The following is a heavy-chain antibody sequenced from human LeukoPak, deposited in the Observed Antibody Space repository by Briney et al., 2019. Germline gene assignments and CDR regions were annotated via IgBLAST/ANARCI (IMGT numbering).Heavy chain of an antibody. CDR1: GFAASGFTFSTFG. V-gene: IGHV3-21*01. CDR3: AREYCSSTSCYLDY. D-gene: IGHD2-2*01. J-gene: IGHJ4*02. Sequence: GGSLRLSCAASGFAASGFTFSTFGMHWVRQAPGKGLEWVSSISSSSSYIYYADSVKGRFTISRDNAKNSLYLQMNSLRAEDTAVYYCAREYCSSTSCYLDYWGQGTLVTVSS. CDR2: ISSSSSYI.